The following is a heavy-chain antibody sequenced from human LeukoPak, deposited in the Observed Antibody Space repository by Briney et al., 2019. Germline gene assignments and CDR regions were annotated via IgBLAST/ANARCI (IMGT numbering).Heavy chain of an antibody. J-gene: IGHJ4*02. V-gene: IGHV3-7*01. CDR1: GFTYSSYW. CDR2: IKQDGSEK. Sequence: GGALRLSCEASGFTYSSYWMSWVRQPPGKGLEWVANIKQDGSEKYYVDSVKGRFTISRDNAKNSLYLQMNSLRAEDTAVYYCARWGATAIYLFDYWGQGTLVTVSS. CDR3: ARWGATAIYLFDY. D-gene: IGHD5-24*01.